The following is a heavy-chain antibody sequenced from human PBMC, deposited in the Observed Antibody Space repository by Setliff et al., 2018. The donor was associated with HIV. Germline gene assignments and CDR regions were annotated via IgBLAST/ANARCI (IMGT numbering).Heavy chain of an antibody. D-gene: IGHD4-17*01. J-gene: IGHJ6*02. CDR1: GYSISSGYY. V-gene: IGHV4-38-2*02. CDR2: MFHSGST. CDR3: ARDLDYGDYDRNYYYGMDV. Sequence: PSETLSLTCTVSGYSISSGYYWGWIRQPPGKGLEWIGSMFHSGSTYYNPSLRSRVTISADRSKNQFSLKLSSVTAADTAVYYCARDLDYGDYDRNYYYGMDVWGQGTTVTVSS.